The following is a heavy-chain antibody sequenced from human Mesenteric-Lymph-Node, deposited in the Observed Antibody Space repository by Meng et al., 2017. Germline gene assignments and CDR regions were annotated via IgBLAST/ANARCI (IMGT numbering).Heavy chain of an antibody. CDR2: ISAYNGNT. CDR1: GYTFTSYG. D-gene: IGHD2-15*01. Sequence: VKVSCKASGYTFTSYGISWVRQAPGQGLEWMGWISAYNGNTNYAQKRQGRVTMTTDTSTSTAYMELRSLRSDDTAVYYCARDSPRYCSGGSCYLSPLTEYGMDVWGQGTTVTVSS. V-gene: IGHV1-18*01. J-gene: IGHJ6*02. CDR3: ARDSPRYCSGGSCYLSPLTEYGMDV.